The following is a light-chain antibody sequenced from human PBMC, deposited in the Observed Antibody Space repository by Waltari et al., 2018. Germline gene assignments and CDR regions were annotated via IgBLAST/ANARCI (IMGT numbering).Light chain of an antibody. CDR2: GTS. V-gene: IGKV1-12*01. CDR1: QDIGNR. Sequence: DIQMSLSPSSVSASLGDRLTTPRRASQDIGNRLAWYQQKPGKAPNLLIYGTSSLQTGVPSRFSGSGSGTEFTLTISSLQPEDFATYYCQQAKSFPITFGPGTKVDIK. CDR3: QQAKSFPIT. J-gene: IGKJ3*01.